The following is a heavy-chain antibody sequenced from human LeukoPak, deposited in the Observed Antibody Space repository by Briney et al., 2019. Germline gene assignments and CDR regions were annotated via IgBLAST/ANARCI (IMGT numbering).Heavy chain of an antibody. CDR2: ITGRGGST. CDR1: GFTFSSYA. J-gene: IGHJ4*02. V-gene: IGHV3-23*01. D-gene: IGHD6-19*01. CDR3: AKDQMESSGWYAGDY. Sequence: GGSLRLSCAASGFTFSSYATSWVRQAPGKGLEWVSAITGRGGSTYYADSVKGRFTISRDNSKNTLYLQMSSLRAEDTAVYYCAKDQMESSGWYAGDYWGQGTLVTVSS.